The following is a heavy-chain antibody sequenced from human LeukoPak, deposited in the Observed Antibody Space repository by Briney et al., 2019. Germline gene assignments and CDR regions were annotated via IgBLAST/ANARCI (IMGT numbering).Heavy chain of an antibody. D-gene: IGHD3-22*01. CDR1: GFTFSSYA. Sequence: GGSLRLSCAASGFTFSSYAMSWVRQAPGKGLEWVSAISGSGGSTYYADSVKGRFTISRDNSKNTLYLQMNSLRAEDTAVYYCAKGYYDSSGYLLYGMDVWGQGTTVTVSS. CDR3: AKGYYDSSGYLLYGMDV. CDR2: ISGSGGST. V-gene: IGHV3-23*01. J-gene: IGHJ6*02.